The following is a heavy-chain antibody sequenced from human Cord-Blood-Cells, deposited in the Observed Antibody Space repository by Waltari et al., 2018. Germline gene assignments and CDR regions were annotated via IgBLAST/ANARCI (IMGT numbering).Heavy chain of an antibody. CDR2: INSDGSST. D-gene: IGHD3-10*01. J-gene: IGHJ4*02. Sequence: EVQLVESGGGLVQPEGSLRLSCAASGFTFSTYWLHCVRHAPGKGLVWVSRINSDGSSTSYADSVKGRFTISRDNAKNTLYLQMNSLRAEDTAVYYCARVLWGSGSYYFDYWGQGTLVTVSS. CDR3: ARVLWGSGSYYFDY. V-gene: IGHV3-74*01. CDR1: GFTFSTYW.